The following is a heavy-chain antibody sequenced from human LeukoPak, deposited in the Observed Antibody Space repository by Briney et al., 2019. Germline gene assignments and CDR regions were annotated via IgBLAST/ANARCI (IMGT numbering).Heavy chain of an antibody. D-gene: IGHD5-18*01. Sequence: GRSLRLSCAASGFTFSSYSMPWVRQAPGKGLEWVAVISYDGSNKYYADSVKGRFTISRDNSKNTLYLQMNSLRAEDTAVYFCAKRSTAMASDYWGQGTLVTVSS. CDR1: GFTFSSYS. CDR3: AKRSTAMASDY. CDR2: ISYDGSNK. J-gene: IGHJ4*02. V-gene: IGHV3-30*04.